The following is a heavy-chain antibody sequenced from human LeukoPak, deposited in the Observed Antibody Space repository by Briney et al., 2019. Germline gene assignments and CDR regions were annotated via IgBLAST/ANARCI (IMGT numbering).Heavy chain of an antibody. CDR2: IIPIFGTA. D-gene: IGHD1-26*01. V-gene: IGHV1-69*05. Sequence: ASVKVSCKASGGTFSSYAISWVRQAPGQGLEWMGGIIPIFGTANYAQKFLGRVTITTDESTSTAYMELSSLRSEDTAVYYCARGRSGSYFFDYWGQGTLVTVSS. CDR3: ARGRSGSYFFDY. J-gene: IGHJ4*02. CDR1: GGTFSSYA.